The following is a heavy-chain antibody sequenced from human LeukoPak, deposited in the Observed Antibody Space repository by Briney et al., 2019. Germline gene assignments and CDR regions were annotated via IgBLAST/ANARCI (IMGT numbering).Heavy chain of an antibody. CDR3: AKRGGYYYDSSGYSWFDY. J-gene: IGHJ4*02. CDR1: GGSISSSHHY. CDR2: IYSSGST. Sequence: SETLSLTCAVSGGSISSSHHYWAWIRQPPGKGLEWIGSIYSSGSTYYNPSLRTRVTISVDTSKNQFSLKLSSVTAADTAVYYCAKRGGYYYDSSGYSWFDYWGQGTLVTVSS. V-gene: IGHV4-39*01. D-gene: IGHD3-22*01.